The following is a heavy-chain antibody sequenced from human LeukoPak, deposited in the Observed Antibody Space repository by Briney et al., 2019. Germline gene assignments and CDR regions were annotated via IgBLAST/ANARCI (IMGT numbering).Heavy chain of an antibody. CDR1: GGSFSAYY. D-gene: IGHD3-10*01. J-gene: IGHJ4*02. CDR2: INHSGSI. V-gene: IGHV4-34*01. Sequence: SETLSLTCAVYGGSFSAYYWSWIRQPPGKGLEWIGEINHSGSINYNPSLKSRVSMSTDTSKNHFSLKLSSVTAADTAVYYCARGGVKAVPAYWGQGTLVTVSS. CDR3: ARGGVKAVPAY.